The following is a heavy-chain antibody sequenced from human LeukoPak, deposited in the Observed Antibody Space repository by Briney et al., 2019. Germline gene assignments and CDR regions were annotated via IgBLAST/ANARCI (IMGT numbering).Heavy chain of an antibody. CDR1: GGSFSGYY. D-gene: IGHD6-19*01. CDR3: ARVYSSGWYSSDY. Sequence: SETLSLTCAVYGGSFSGYYWSWIRQPPGKGLEWIGEINHSGSTNYNPSLKSRVTISVDTSKNQFSLKLSPVTAADTAVYYCARVYSSGWYSSDYWGQGTLVTVSS. CDR2: INHSGST. J-gene: IGHJ4*02. V-gene: IGHV4-34*01.